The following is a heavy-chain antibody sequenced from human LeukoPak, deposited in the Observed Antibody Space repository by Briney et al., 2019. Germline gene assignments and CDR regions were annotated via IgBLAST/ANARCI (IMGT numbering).Heavy chain of an antibody. J-gene: IGHJ4*02. CDR3: ARDLKAYYYDSSGYYSFDY. D-gene: IGHD3-22*01. V-gene: IGHV1-69*13. CDR2: IIPIFGTA. Sequence: ASVKVSCKASGGTFSSYAISWVRQAPGQGLEWMGGIIPIFGTANYAQKFQGRVTITADESTSTAYMELSSLRSEDTAVYYCARDLKAYYYDSSGYYSFDYWGQGTQVTVSS. CDR1: GGTFSSYA.